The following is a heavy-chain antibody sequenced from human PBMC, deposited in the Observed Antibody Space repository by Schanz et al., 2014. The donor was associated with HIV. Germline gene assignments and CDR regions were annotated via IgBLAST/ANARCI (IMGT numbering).Heavy chain of an antibody. J-gene: IGHJ3*02. Sequence: QVQLVQSGAEVKKPGSSVKVSCKASGGSFSYYAINWVRQAPGQGLEWMGGIIPIFGTANYAQKFQGRVTITADESTSTAYMELSSLRSDDTAMYYCARGLKDSSSSEAFHIWGQGTMVTVSS. CDR1: GGSFSYYA. CDR2: IIPIFGTA. V-gene: IGHV1-69*01. D-gene: IGHD6-6*01. CDR3: ARGLKDSSSSEAFHI.